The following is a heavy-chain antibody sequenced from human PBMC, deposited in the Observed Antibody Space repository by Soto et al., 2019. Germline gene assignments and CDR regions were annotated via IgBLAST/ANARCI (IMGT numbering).Heavy chain of an antibody. V-gene: IGHV3-20*01. CDR3: ARVKNPNPYYYYYYCVDV. J-gene: IGHJ6*03. CDR1: GFTFDDYA. Sequence: EEQLVESGGGVVRPGGSLRLSCAASGFTFDDYAMSWVRQAPGKGLEWVSGINWNGGSTGYADSLQGRFTTSRDNAKNSLYLQRNSLRAEDTALYHCARVKNPNPYYYYYYCVDVWGKGTTVTVSS. CDR2: INWNGGST. D-gene: IGHD2-8*01.